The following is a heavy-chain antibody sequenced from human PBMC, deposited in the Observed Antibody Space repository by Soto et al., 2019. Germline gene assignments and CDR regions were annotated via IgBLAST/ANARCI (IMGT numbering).Heavy chain of an antibody. V-gene: IGHV3-73*01. CDR2: IRSKANSYAT. J-gene: IGHJ4*02. CDR3: TKTGGSSGRYHY. Sequence: HPGGSLRLSCAASGFTFSGSAMHWVRQASGKGLEWVGRIRSKANSYATAYAASVKGRFTISRDDSKNTAYLQMNSLKTEDTAVYYCTKTGGSSGRYHYWGQGTLVTVSS. D-gene: IGHD6-19*01. CDR1: GFTFSGSA.